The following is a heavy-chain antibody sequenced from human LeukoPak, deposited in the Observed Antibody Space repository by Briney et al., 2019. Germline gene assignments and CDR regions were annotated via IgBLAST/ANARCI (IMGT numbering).Heavy chain of an antibody. D-gene: IGHD6-6*01. Sequence: ASVKVSCKASGCTFTGYYIHWVRQASGQGLEWMGRINPYSGDTNYAQKFQGRVTMTRDTSISTAYMDLSRLRSDDTAVYYCARDDGSSLTNFDYWGQGTLVTVSS. V-gene: IGHV1-2*06. J-gene: IGHJ4*02. CDR2: INPYSGDT. CDR3: ARDDGSSLTNFDY. CDR1: GCTFTGYY.